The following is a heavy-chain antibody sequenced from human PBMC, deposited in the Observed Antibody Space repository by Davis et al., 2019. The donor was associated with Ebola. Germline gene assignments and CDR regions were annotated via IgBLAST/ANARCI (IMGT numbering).Heavy chain of an antibody. V-gene: IGHV3-74*01. J-gene: IGHJ3*02. D-gene: IGHD2-15*01. CDR2: INTDGSIT. CDR1: GFTFSSYW. CDR3: ARDRVVAAATDAFDI. Sequence: HTGGSLRLSCAASGFTFSSYWMHWVRQAPGKGLVWVSRINTDGSITTYADSVKGRFTISRDNSKNTLYLHFNSLRAEDTAVYYCARDRVVAAATDAFDIWGQGTMVTVSS.